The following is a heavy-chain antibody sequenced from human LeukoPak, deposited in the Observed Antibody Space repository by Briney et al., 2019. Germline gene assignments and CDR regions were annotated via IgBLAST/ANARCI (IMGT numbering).Heavy chain of an antibody. V-gene: IGHV3-49*04. CDR1: GFTFGDYA. CDR3: ARKGGWYDY. Sequence: GGSLRLSCTASGFTFGDYAMSWVRQAPGKGLEWVGFIRSKAYGGTTEYAASVKGRFTISRDDSKSIAYLQMNSLKTEDTAVYYCARKGGWYDYWGQGTLVTVSS. J-gene: IGHJ4*02. D-gene: IGHD6-19*01. CDR2: IRSKAYGGTT.